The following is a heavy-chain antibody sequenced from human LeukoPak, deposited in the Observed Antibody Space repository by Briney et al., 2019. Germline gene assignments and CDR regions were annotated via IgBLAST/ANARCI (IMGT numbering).Heavy chain of an antibody. J-gene: IGHJ4*02. CDR2: IKQEGREK. V-gene: IGHV3-7*01. D-gene: IGHD6-13*01. CDR1: GFTFSSNW. CDR3: ARLSRIAAAGNFDY. Sequence: GGALRLSCAAPGFTFSSNWMSWVRQAPGKGLEWVANIKQEGREKYYVDSVKGRFTISRDKAKNLLYLQMNSLRAEDTAVYYCARLSRIAAAGNFDYWGQGTLVTVSS.